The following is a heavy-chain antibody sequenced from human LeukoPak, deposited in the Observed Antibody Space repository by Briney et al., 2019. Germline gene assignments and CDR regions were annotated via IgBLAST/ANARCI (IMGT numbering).Heavy chain of an antibody. CDR1: GFTFSSYA. V-gene: IGHV3-23*01. CDR2: ISGSSGST. J-gene: IGHJ4*02. Sequence: PGGSLRLSCAASGFTFSSYAMSWVRQAPGKGLEWVSAISGSSGSTYYADSVKGRFTISRDNSKNTLYLQMNSLRAEDTAVYYCAKDHYGTIWKYYFDYWGQGTLVTVSS. D-gene: IGHD3-16*01. CDR3: AKDHYGTIWKYYFDY.